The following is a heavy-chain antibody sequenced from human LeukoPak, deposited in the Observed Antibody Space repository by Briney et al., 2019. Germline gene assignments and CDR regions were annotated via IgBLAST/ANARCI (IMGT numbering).Heavy chain of an antibody. CDR3: ARDGGGYPY. V-gene: IGHV4-39*07. Sequence: SETLSLTCTVSGGSISSSTDYWGWIRQPPGKGLEWIGSIYYSGSTYYNPSLKSRVTISVDTFKNQYSLKLSSVTAADTAVYYCARDGGGYPYWGQGTLVTVSS. D-gene: IGHD1-26*01. J-gene: IGHJ4*02. CDR1: GGSISSSTDY. CDR2: IYYSGST.